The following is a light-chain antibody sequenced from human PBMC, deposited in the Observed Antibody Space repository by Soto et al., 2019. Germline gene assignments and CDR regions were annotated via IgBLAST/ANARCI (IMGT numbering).Light chain of an antibody. CDR1: SSNIGSNT. J-gene: IGLJ2*01. Sequence: QSVLIQPPSASGTPGQRVTISCSGISSNIGSNTVNWHQQLPGTAPKLLIYNNSQRPSGVPDRFSGSKSGTSASLAISGLQSEDEADYYCAAWDDSPNGPVFGGGTKLTVL. CDR2: NNS. CDR3: AAWDDSPNGPV. V-gene: IGLV1-44*01.